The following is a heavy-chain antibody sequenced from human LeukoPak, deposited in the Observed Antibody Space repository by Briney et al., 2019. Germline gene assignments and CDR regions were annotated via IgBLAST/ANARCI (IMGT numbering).Heavy chain of an antibody. J-gene: IGHJ4*02. D-gene: IGHD1-26*01. CDR3: ANDPTVTLPFSGSYHPEEVALDY. CDR2: IRYEGSKT. V-gene: IGHV3-30*02. CDR1: GFTFSTYG. Sequence: GGSLRLSCAASGFTFSTYGIHWARQAPGKGLEWVAFIRYEGSKTHYADSVKGRFTISRDNSKNTLYLQMNSLRAEDTAVYYCANDPTVTLPFSGSYHPEEVALDYWGQGTLVTVSS.